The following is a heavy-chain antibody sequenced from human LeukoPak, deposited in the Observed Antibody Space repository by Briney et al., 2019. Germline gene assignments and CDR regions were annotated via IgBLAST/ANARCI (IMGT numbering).Heavy chain of an antibody. J-gene: IGHJ2*01. CDR1: GFTFSSYW. CDR2: IKQDGSEK. D-gene: IGHD5-18*01. Sequence: PGGSLRLSCAASGFTFSSYWMSWVRQAPGKGLEWVANIKQDGSEKYYVDSVKGRFTISRDNAKNSLYLQMNSLRAEDTAVYYCARERIQLWLSYFDLWGRGTLVTVSS. CDR3: ARERIQLWLSYFDL. V-gene: IGHV3-7*01.